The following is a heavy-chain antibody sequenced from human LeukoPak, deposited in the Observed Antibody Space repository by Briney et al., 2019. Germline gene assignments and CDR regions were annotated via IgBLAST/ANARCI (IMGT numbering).Heavy chain of an antibody. CDR3: AAPDYGDY. CDR2: ISYDGSNK. V-gene: IGHV3-30*03. Sequence: GGSLRLSCAASGFTFSSYGMRWARQAPGKGLEWVALISYDGSNKYYADSVKGRFTISRDNSKNTLYLQMNSLRAEDAAVYYCAAPDYGDYWGQGTLVTVSS. J-gene: IGHJ4*02. CDR1: GFTFSSYG.